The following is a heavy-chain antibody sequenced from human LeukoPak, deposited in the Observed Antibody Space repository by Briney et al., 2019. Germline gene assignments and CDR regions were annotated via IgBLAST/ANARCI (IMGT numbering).Heavy chain of an antibody. D-gene: IGHD1-26*01. CDR2: IDYRGLT. V-gene: IGHV4-59*01. CDR1: GGTISRNY. CDR3: ARDLRRELLHAFDI. Sequence: SETLSLTCTVSGGTISRNYWSWIRQPPGKGLEWVAYIDYRGLTNYNPSLKSRLTISMDASKNQFSLKLSSVTAADTAVYYCARDLRRELLHAFDIWGQGTMVTVSS. J-gene: IGHJ3*02.